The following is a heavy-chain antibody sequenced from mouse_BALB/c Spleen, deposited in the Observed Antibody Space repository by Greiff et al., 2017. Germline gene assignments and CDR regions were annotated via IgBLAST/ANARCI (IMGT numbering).Heavy chain of an antibody. CDR3: TRSDGYYVFAY. J-gene: IGHJ3*01. D-gene: IGHD2-3*01. V-gene: IGHV1-15*01. CDR2: IDPETGGT. Sequence: QVQLQQSGAELVRPGASVTLSCKASGYTFTDYEMHWVKQTPVHGLEWIGAIDPETGGTAYNQKFKGKATLTADKSSSTAYMELRSLTSEDSAVYYCTRSDGYYVFAYWGQGTLDTVSA. CDR1: GYTFTDYE.